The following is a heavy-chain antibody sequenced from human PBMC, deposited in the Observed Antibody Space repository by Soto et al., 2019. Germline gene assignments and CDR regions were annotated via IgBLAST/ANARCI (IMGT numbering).Heavy chain of an antibody. CDR3: VRAYGSGLDY. D-gene: IGHD6-19*01. CDR2: ISSTSTAI. J-gene: IGHJ4*02. Sequence: GGSLRLSCAASGFTFRTYSMNWVRQAPGKGLEWVSYISSTSTAIYYADSVKGRFTISRDNLKTSLYLQMNSLRAEDTAVYYCVRAYGSGLDYWGQGTLVTVSS. CDR1: GFTFRTYS. V-gene: IGHV3-48*01.